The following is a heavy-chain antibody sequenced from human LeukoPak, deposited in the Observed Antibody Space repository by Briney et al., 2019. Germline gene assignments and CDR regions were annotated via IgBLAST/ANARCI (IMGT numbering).Heavy chain of an antibody. CDR1: GFTFSSYG. Sequence: GGSLRLSCAASGFTFSSYGMHWVRQAPGKGLEWVAFIRYDGSNKYYADSVKGRFTISRDNSKNTLYLQMNSLRAEDTAVYYCAKPVSVAGYHDAFDIRGQGTMVTVSS. V-gene: IGHV3-30*02. J-gene: IGHJ3*02. CDR3: AKPVSVAGYHDAFDI. CDR2: IRYDGSNK. D-gene: IGHD6-19*01.